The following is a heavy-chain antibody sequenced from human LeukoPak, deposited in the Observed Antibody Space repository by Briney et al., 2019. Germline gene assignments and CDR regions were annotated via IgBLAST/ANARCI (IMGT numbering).Heavy chain of an antibody. CDR3: TRGSPYDY. CDR1: GFTFRDYA. V-gene: IGHV3-49*03. CDR2: IRSKAYGGTT. J-gene: IGHJ4*02. Sequence: GGSLSISCTDSGFTFRDYAMSWFRQATGKGLEWVGFIRSKAYGGTTEYAASVIGRFTISRDDSKSIAYLQMNSLKTEDTAVYYCTRGSPYDYWGQGTLVTVSS.